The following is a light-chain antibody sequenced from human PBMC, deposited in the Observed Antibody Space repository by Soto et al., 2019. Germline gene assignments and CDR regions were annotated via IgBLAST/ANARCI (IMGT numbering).Light chain of an antibody. CDR2: GAS. CDR3: QQYGSSLGT. Sequence: EIVLTQSPGTLSLSPGERATLSCRASQSVSSSYLAWYQQKPGQAPRLLIYGASSRATGIPDRFSGSGSGTDFTLTISRLEPEDFAVYYCQQYGSSLGTFGTGTKVDIK. V-gene: IGKV3-20*01. J-gene: IGKJ3*01. CDR1: QSVSSSY.